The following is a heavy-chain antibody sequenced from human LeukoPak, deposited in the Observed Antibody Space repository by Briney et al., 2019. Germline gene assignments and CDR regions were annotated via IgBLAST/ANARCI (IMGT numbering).Heavy chain of an antibody. Sequence: SVKVSCKASGGTFSGHTFSWVRQAPGQGLEWMGRIIPILDIANYAQKFQGRVTITADKSTSTAYMDLSSLTSEDTAVYYCARQGWSSASGYYFDYWGQGTLVTVSS. CDR2: IIPILDIA. CDR1: GGTFSGHT. CDR3: ARQGWSSASGYYFDY. V-gene: IGHV1-69*02. D-gene: IGHD6-19*01. J-gene: IGHJ4*02.